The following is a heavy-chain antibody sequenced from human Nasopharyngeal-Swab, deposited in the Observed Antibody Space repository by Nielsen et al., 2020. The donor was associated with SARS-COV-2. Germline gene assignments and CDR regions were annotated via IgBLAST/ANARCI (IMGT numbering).Heavy chain of an antibody. J-gene: IGHJ4*02. CDR2: ISGSDHTT. Sequence: GESLKISCAASGFTFRSYAISWVRQAPGKGLEWVSVISGSDHTTYYADSVKGRFTISRDNSKNTVNLQMNSLRAEDTAVYYCAKEPRALTMIGECWGQGTLVTVSS. D-gene: IGHD3-22*01. CDR1: GFTFRSYA. CDR3: AKEPRALTMIGEC. V-gene: IGHV3-23*01.